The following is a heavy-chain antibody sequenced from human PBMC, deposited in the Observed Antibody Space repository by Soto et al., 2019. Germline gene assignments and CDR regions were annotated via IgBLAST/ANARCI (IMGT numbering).Heavy chain of an antibody. J-gene: IGHJ3*02. CDR2: ISSSSSYI. CDR1: GFTFSSYS. Sequence: GLSLRLSYAASGFTFSSYSMNWVRQAPGKGLEWVSSISSSSSYIYYADSVKGRFTISRDNAKNSLYLQMNSLRAEATAVYYCARDPPHSSSSDYAFDIWGQGTMVTVSS. V-gene: IGHV3-21*01. D-gene: IGHD6-6*01. CDR3: ARDPPHSSSSDYAFDI.